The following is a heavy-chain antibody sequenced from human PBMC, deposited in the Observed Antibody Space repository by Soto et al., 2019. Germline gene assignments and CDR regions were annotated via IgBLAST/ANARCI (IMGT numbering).Heavy chain of an antibody. CDR2: INPNSGGT. D-gene: IGHD5-12*01. CDR3: ARPEMATITGPLDY. CDR1: GYTFTGYY. V-gene: IGHV1-2*02. J-gene: IGHJ4*02. Sequence: ASVKVSCKASGYTFTGYYMHWVRQAPGQGLEWMGWINPNSGGTNYAQKFQGRVTMTRDTSISTAYMELSRLRSDDTAVYYCARPEMATITGPLDYWGQGTLVTVSS.